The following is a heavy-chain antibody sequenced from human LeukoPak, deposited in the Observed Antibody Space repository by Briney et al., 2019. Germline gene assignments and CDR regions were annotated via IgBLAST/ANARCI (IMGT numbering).Heavy chain of an antibody. CDR2: ISYDGSNK. J-gene: IGHJ4*02. CDR3: ARDGTEGRVLGVVITSPHFDY. CDR1: GFTFSSYG. Sequence: GGSLRLSCAASGFTFSSYGMHWVRQAPGKGLEWVAVISYDGSNKYYADSVKGRFTISRDNSKNTLYLQMNSLRAEDTAVYYCARDGTEGRVLGVVITSPHFDYWGQGTLVTVSS. V-gene: IGHV3-30*03. D-gene: IGHD3-3*01.